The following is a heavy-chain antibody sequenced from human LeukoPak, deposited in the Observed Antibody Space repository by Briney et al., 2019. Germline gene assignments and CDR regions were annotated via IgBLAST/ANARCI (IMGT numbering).Heavy chain of an antibody. CDR1: GGSFSGYY. J-gene: IGHJ6*03. CDR2: INHSGST. CDR3: ARGLTTVTPLYYYYYMDV. V-gene: IGHV4-34*01. Sequence: SETLSLTCAVYGGSFSGYYWSWIRQPPGKGLEWIGEINHSGSTNYNPSLKSRVTMSVDTSKNQFSLKLSSVTAADTAVYYCARGLTTVTPLYYYYYMDVWGKGTTVTVSS. D-gene: IGHD4-17*01.